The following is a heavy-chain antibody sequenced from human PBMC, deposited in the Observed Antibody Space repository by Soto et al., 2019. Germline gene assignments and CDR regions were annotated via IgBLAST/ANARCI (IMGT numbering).Heavy chain of an antibody. J-gene: IGHJ4*02. V-gene: IGHV3-23*01. CDR1: GFTFSNYA. CDR2: ISASVGST. Sequence: GSLRLSCAASGFTFSNYAMSWVRQAPGKGLEWVSAISASVGSTYYTDSVKGRFTISRDNSKNALYLQMNSLRAEDTAIYYCAKGGQSYDYWGQGTLVTVS. CDR3: AKGGQSYDY. D-gene: IGHD3-10*01.